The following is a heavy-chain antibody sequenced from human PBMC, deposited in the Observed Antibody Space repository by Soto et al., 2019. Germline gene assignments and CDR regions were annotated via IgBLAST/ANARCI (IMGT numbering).Heavy chain of an antibody. Sequence: ASETLSLTCTVSGGSISSYYWSWIRQPPGKGLEWIGYIYYSGSTNYNPSLKSRVTISVDTSKNQFSLKLSSVTAADTAVYYCASFGIAVAGFTWGQGTMVTVSS. J-gene: IGHJ3*01. CDR2: IYYSGST. D-gene: IGHD6-19*01. V-gene: IGHV4-59*08. CDR1: GGSISSYY. CDR3: ASFGIAVAGFT.